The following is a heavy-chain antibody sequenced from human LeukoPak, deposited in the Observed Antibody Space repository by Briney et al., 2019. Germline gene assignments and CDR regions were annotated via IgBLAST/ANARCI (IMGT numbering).Heavy chain of an antibody. CDR2: ISSNGGST. Sequence: GGXLRLSCSASGFTXSSYAMHWVRQAPGKGLEYVSAISSNGGSTYYADSVKGRFTISRDNSKNTLYLQMNSLRAEDTAVYYCARDLAAAGHGPFDYWGQGTLVTVSS. D-gene: IGHD6-13*01. CDR3: ARDLAAAGHGPFDY. J-gene: IGHJ4*02. CDR1: GFTXSSYA. V-gene: IGHV3-64*04.